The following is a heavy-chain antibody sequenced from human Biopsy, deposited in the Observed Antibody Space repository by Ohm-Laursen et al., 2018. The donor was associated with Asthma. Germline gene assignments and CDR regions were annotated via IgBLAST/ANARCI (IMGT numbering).Heavy chain of an antibody. CDR2: VNTGNGDT. D-gene: IGHD3-9*01. CDR1: GYNFISFA. V-gene: IGHV1-3*04. CDR3: ARTYYDFLTGQVKDVFGV. Sequence: GASVKVSCKASGYNFISFAIHWVRQAPGQRLDWVGWVNTGNGDTKYSQKFQGRVTITRDTSASTAYMELRSLRSEDTATYYCARTYYDFLTGQVKDVFGVWGQGTMVTVSS. J-gene: IGHJ3*01.